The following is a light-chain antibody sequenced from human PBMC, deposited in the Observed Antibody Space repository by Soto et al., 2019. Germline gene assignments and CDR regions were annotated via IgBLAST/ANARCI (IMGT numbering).Light chain of an antibody. CDR3: QQYGSSGT. CDR1: QSVSNNY. V-gene: IGKV3-20*01. Sequence: EIVLTQSPGTLSLSPGERATLSCRASQSVSNNYLAWYQQKLGQAPRILIYGASNRATGIPDRFSGSRSGTDFTLNISRLEPEDLVVYYCQQYGSSGTFRQGTKVEIK. J-gene: IGKJ1*01. CDR2: GAS.